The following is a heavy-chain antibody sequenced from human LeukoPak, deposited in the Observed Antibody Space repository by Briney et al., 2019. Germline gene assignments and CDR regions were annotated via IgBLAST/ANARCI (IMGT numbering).Heavy chain of an antibody. CDR3: AKSVVYYDFWSLPNDY. Sequence: GGSLRLSCAASGFIFSRYAMNWVRQAPGKGLEWVSGIGGSGATTDYADSVKGRFTISRANSKNTLFLQMNSLRAEDTAVYYCAKSVVYYDFWSLPNDYWGQGTLVTVSS. CDR1: GFIFSRYA. D-gene: IGHD3-3*01. J-gene: IGHJ4*02. V-gene: IGHV3-23*01. CDR2: IGGSGATT.